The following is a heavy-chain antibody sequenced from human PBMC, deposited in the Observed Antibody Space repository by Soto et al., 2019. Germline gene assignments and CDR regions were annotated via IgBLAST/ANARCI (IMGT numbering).Heavy chain of an antibody. CDR3: ARTITVLFYPPYFDY. CDR2: VSGDNGHT. V-gene: IGHV1-18*01. Sequence: QVPLVQSGAEVKKPGASVKVSCKASDYTFPNFGVSWVRQAPGQGLEWMGWVSGDNGHTKYAQNFQGRLTMTTDTSTSTAYMELRSLTSDDTAVYYCARTITVLFYPPYFDYWAQGSLVTVSS. D-gene: IGHD3-10*01. J-gene: IGHJ4*02. CDR1: DYTFPNFG.